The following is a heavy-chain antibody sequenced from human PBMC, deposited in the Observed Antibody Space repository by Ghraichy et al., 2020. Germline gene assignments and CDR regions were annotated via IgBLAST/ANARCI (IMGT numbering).Heavy chain of an antibody. J-gene: IGHJ4*02. D-gene: IGHD3-22*01. CDR1: GYSISSGYY. V-gene: IGHV4-38-2*02. Sequence: SETLSLTCAVSGYSISSGYYWGWIRQPPGKGLEWIGSIYHSGSTYYNPSLKSRVTISVDTSKNQFSLKLSSVTAADTAVYYCARDGYPDSSGYYYIPYWGQGTLVTVSS. CDR2: IYHSGST. CDR3: ARDGYPDSSGYYYIPY.